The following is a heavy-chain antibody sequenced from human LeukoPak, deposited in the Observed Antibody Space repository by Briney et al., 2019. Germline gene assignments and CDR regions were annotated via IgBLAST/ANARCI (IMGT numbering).Heavy chain of an antibody. CDR2: IYPGDSDT. V-gene: IGHV5-51*01. D-gene: IGHD3-22*01. Sequence: GESLKISCKGSGYSFTSYWIGWVRQMPGKGLEWMGIIYPGDSDTRYSPSFQGQVTISADKSISTAYLQWSSLKASDTAMYYCARGAYYYDSSEYNWFDPWGQGTLVTVSS. CDR1: GYSFTSYW. J-gene: IGHJ5*02. CDR3: ARGAYYYDSSEYNWFDP.